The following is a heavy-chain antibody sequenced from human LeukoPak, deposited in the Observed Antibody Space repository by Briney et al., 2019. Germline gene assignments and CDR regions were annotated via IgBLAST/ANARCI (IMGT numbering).Heavy chain of an antibody. D-gene: IGHD6-13*01. Sequence: SQALSLTCAISGDSVSSNSAAWNWIRQSPSRGLEWLGRTYYRSKWSNDYAISVKSRIIINSDTSKNQFSLQLNSVTPEDTAVYYCARDGTAATGALDYWGQGTLVTVSA. V-gene: IGHV6-1*01. CDR3: ARDGTAATGALDY. CDR1: GDSVSSNSAA. CDR2: TYYRSKWSN. J-gene: IGHJ4*02.